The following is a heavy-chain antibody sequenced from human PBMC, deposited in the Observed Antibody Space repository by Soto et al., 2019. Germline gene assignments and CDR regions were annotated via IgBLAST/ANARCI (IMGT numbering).Heavy chain of an antibody. V-gene: IGHV1-24*01. J-gene: IGHJ3*02. D-gene: IGHD5-12*01. Sequence: GASVKVSCKVSGCTLTELSMHWVRQAPGKGLEWMGGFDPEDGETIYAQKFQGRVTMTEDTSTDTAYMGLSSLRSEDTAVYYCATREATDAFDIWGQGTMVTVSS. CDR2: FDPEDGET. CDR3: ATREATDAFDI. CDR1: GCTLTELS.